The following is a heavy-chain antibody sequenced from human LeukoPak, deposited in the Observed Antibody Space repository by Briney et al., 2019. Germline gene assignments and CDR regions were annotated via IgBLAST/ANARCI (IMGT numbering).Heavy chain of an antibody. CDR2: ISRSGSTK. D-gene: IGHD3-10*01. CDR3: ARAGSYYGSGRNYYYYYMDV. CDR1: GFTFSDYN. Sequence: GGSLRLSCAASGFTFSDYNMRWIRQAPGKGLEWVSSISRSGSTKYYADSVKGRFTISRDNAKNSLFLQMNSLRAEDTAVYYCARAGSYYGSGRNYYYYYMDVWGKGTTVTVSS. V-gene: IGHV3-11*01. J-gene: IGHJ6*03.